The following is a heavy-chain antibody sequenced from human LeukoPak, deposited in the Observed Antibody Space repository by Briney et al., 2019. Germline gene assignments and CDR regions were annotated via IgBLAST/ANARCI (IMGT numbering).Heavy chain of an antibody. CDR2: ISAYNDNT. D-gene: IGHD6-13*01. CDR3: ARDEAAAGYFDY. Sequence: GASVKVSCKASGYTFISYGISWVRQAPGQGLEWMGWISAYNDNTDYAHNLQGRVTMTTDTSTSTAYMELRSLRSDDTAVYYCARDEAAAGYFDYWGQGTLVTVSS. CDR1: GYTFISYG. J-gene: IGHJ4*02. V-gene: IGHV1-18*01.